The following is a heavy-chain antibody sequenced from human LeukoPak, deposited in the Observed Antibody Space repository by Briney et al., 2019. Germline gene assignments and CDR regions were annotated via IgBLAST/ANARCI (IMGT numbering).Heavy chain of an antibody. CDR2: ISGYNGNT. Sequence: ASVKVSCKASGYTFTSYGISWVRQAPGEGLEWMGWISGYNGNTNYAQKFQGRVTMTTDTSTSTAYMELRSLRSDDTAVYYCAISPTSAKTFDYWGQGTLVTVSS. D-gene: IGHD1-1*01. CDR1: GYTFTSYG. V-gene: IGHV1-18*01. CDR3: AISPTSAKTFDY. J-gene: IGHJ4*02.